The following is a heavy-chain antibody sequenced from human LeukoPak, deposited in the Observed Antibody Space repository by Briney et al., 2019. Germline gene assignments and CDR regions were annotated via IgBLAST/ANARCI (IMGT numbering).Heavy chain of an antibody. CDR3: ARGSTIVPWFDP. Sequence: SETLSLTCTVSGGSISTSNYYWGWIRQPPGKGLEWIGYIYYSGSTNYNPSLKSRVTISVDTSKNQFSLKLSSVTAADTAVYYCARGSTIVPWFDPWGQGTLVTVSS. V-gene: IGHV4-61*05. CDR1: GGSISTSNYY. J-gene: IGHJ5*02. CDR2: IYYSGST. D-gene: IGHD1-1*01.